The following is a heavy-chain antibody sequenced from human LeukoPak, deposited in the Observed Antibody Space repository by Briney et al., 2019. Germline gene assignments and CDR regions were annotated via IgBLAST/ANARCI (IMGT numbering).Heavy chain of an antibody. CDR3: ATDLRRFGELSFDY. J-gene: IGHJ4*02. Sequence: GASVKVSCKVSGYTLTELSMHWVRQAPGKGLEWMGGFDPEDGETIYAQKSQGRVTMTEDTSTDTAYMELSSLRSEDTAVYYCATDLRRFGELSFDYWGQGTLVTVSS. D-gene: IGHD3-10*01. V-gene: IGHV1-24*01. CDR1: GYTLTELS. CDR2: FDPEDGET.